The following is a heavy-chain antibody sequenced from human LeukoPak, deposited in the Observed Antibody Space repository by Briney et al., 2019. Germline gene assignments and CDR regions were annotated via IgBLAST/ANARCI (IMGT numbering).Heavy chain of an antibody. CDR1: GGSFSAYY. CDR2: INHSVST. D-gene: IGHD1-14*01. J-gene: IGHJ4*02. V-gene: IGHV4-34*01. CDR3: ASLMVSGRGFDY. Sequence: SETLSLTCAVYGGSFSAYYWSWIRQPPGKGLEWIGEINHSVSTNYNPSLKSRVTISVDTSKNQFSLKLSSVTAADTAVYYCASLMVSGRGFDYWGQGTLVTVSS.